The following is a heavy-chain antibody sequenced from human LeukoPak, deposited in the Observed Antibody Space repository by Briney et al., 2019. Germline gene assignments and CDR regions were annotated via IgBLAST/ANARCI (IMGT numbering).Heavy chain of an antibody. V-gene: IGHV4-59*01. D-gene: IGHD3-9*01. J-gene: IGHJ6*03. CDR1: GGSISSCY. Sequence: SETLSLTCTVSGGSISSCYCSWIRQFPGKGLEWIGYVYSSGSTDYNPSPQSRVTISQDTSKNQFSLRLSSVTAADTAVYYCARTPYYDVLTSSLDVEVWGKGTTVTVSS. CDR3: ARTPYYDVLTSSLDVEV. CDR2: VYSSGST.